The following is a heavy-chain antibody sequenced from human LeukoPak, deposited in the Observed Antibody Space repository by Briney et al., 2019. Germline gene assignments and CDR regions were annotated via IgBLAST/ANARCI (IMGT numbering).Heavy chain of an antibody. D-gene: IGHD6-6*01. CDR1: GGTFSSYA. Sequence: SVKVSCKASGGTFSSYAISWVRQAPGQGLEWMGGIIPIFGTANYAQKFQGRVTITADKSTSTAYMELSSLRSEDTAVYYCARSPSEGSSSALDYWGQGTLVTVSS. CDR3: ARSPSEGSSSALDY. V-gene: IGHV1-69*06. J-gene: IGHJ4*02. CDR2: IIPIFGTA.